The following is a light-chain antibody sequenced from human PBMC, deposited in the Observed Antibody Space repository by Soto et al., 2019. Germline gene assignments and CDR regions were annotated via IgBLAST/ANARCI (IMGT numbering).Light chain of an antibody. V-gene: IGLV2-14*01. CDR2: DVT. CDR1: SSDVGGYNF. CDR3: SSYTSISTDV. J-gene: IGLJ1*01. Sequence: QSALTQPASVSGSPGQSITISCTGTSSDVGGYNFVSWYQQHPDKAPKLMIYDVTNRPSGVSNRFSGSNSGNTASLTISGRQAEDEADYYCSSYTSISTDVFGTGTKVAV.